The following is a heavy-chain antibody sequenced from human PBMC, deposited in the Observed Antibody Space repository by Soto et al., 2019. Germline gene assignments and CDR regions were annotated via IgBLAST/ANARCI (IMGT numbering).Heavy chain of an antibody. CDR2: IYWNDDK. J-gene: IGHJ3*01. Sequence: QITLKGSGPTLVKPTQTLTLTCSLSGSSLSTSGVGLGWLRQPPGKALEWLALIYWNDDKHYSPSLKSRLTITKDTSKNQAVLTMTNMDPVDTAXYYCARGVATLPVFAFDVWGQGTMVTVSS. D-gene: IGHD6-6*01. V-gene: IGHV2-5*01. CDR1: GSSLSTSGVG. CDR3: ARGVATLPVFAFDV.